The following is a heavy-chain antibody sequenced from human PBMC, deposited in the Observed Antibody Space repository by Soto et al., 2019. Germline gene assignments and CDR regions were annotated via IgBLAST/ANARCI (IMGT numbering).Heavy chain of an antibody. CDR1: GYTFTGYY. CDR2: INPNSGGT. D-gene: IGHD2-2*01. Sequence: ASVKVSCKASGYTFTGYYMHWVRQAPGQGLEWMGWINPNSGGTNYAQKFQGWVTMTRDTSISTAYMELSRLRSDDTAVYYCARGNKIGYCSSTSCYPSGAFDIWGQGTMVTVSS. CDR3: ARGNKIGYCSSTSCYPSGAFDI. V-gene: IGHV1-2*04. J-gene: IGHJ3*02.